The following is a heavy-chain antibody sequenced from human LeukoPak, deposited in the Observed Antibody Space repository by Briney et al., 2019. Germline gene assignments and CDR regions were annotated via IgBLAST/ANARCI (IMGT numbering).Heavy chain of an antibody. J-gene: IGHJ4*02. CDR1: EFTFSSYA. D-gene: IGHD3-10*01. Sequence: TGGSLRLSCAASEFTFSSYAMSWVRQAPGKGLEWVSAISGSGGSTYYADSVKGRFTISRDNSKNTLYLQMNSLRAEDTAVYYCAKFSRGQKDFDYWGQGTLVTVSS. CDR3: AKFSRGQKDFDY. CDR2: ISGSGGST. V-gene: IGHV3-23*01.